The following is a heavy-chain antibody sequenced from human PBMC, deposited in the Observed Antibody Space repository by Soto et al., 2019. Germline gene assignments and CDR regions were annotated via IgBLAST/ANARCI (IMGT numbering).Heavy chain of an antibody. CDR3: ANDAWFGYDGWRGYYAGYFEY. J-gene: IGHJ4*03. CDR2: IWYDGSNK. Sequence: GGSLRLSCAASGFSFSSYGMHWVRQAPGKGLEWVAIIWYDGSNKYYADSVKGRFSISRDNSKNMVYLQMDSLRAEDTAVYYWANDAWFGYDGWRGYYAGYFEYWGQG. CDR1: GFSFSSYG. V-gene: IGHV3-33*06. D-gene: IGHD3-10*01.